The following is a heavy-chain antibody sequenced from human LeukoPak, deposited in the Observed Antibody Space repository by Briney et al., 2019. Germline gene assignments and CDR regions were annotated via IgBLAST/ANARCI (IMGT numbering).Heavy chain of an antibody. V-gene: IGHV4-34*01. J-gene: IGHJ4*02. D-gene: IGHD3-3*01. CDR3: ARREWTFDY. Sequence: SETLSLTCAVYGGSFSGYYWSWIRQPPGKQLGWIGEINHSGSTNYNPSLKSRVTISVDTSKNQFSLKLSSVTAADTAVYYCARREWTFDYWGQGTLVTVSS. CDR1: GGSFSGYY. CDR2: INHSGST.